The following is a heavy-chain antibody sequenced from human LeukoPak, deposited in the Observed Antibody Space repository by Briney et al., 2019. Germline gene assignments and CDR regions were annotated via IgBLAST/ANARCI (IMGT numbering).Heavy chain of an antibody. J-gene: IGHJ4*02. CDR3: ARLYYDSSGYYYDY. D-gene: IGHD3-22*01. V-gene: IGHV4-61*01. CDR1: GGSISSSSYY. CDR2: IYYSGST. Sequence: SETLSLTCTVSGGSISSSSYYWSWIRQPPGKGLEWIGYIYYSGSTNYHPSLKSRVTISVDASKNQFSLKLSSVTAADTAVYYCARLYYDSSGYYYDYWGQGTLVTVSS.